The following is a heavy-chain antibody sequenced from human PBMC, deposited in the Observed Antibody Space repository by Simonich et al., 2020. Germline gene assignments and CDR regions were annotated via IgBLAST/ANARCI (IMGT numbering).Heavy chain of an antibody. CDR3: ATGFEYSSSSWAFDI. V-gene: IGHV1-69-2*01. Sequence: EVQLVQSGAEVKKPGATVKISCKVSGYTFTDYYMHWVQQAPGKGGEEMGLVEPEDGETIYARKVQGRVTITADTSTATAYMELSSLRSEDTAVYYCATGFEYSSSSWAFDIWGQGTMVTVSS. J-gene: IGHJ3*02. D-gene: IGHD6-6*01. CDR2: VEPEDGET. CDR1: GYTFTDYY.